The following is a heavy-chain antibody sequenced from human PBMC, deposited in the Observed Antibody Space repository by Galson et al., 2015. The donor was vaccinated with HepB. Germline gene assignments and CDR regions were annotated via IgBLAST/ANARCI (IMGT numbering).Heavy chain of an antibody. CDR1: GFTFSSYS. CDR3: ARGQNGVVMWGDAFDI. V-gene: IGHV3-21*01. Sequence: SLRLSCAASGFTFSSYSMNWVRQAPGKGLEWVSSISSSSSYIYYADSVKGRFTISRDNAKNSLYLQMNSLRAEDTAVYYCARGQNGVVMWGDAFDIWGQGTMVTVSS. J-gene: IGHJ3*02. D-gene: IGHD3-3*01. CDR2: ISSSSSYI.